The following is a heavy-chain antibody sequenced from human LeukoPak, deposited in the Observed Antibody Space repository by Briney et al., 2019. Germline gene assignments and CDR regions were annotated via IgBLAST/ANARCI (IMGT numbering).Heavy chain of an antibody. CDR3: ARLGEGSSWYFDY. CDR1: GGSFSGYC. J-gene: IGHJ4*02. CDR2: INHSGST. Sequence: SETLSLTCAVYGGSFSGYCWSWIRQPPGKGLEWIGEINHSGSTNYNPSLKSRVTISVDTSKNQFSLKLSSVTAADTAVYYCARLGEGSSWYFDYWGQGTLVTVSS. D-gene: IGHD6-13*01. V-gene: IGHV4-34*01.